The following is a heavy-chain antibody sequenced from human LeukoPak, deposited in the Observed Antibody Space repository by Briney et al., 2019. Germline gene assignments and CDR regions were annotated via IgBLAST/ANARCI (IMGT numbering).Heavy chain of an antibody. V-gene: IGHV3-33*01. CDR1: GFSFSSYG. J-gene: IGHJ4*02. D-gene: IGHD3-22*01. Sequence: GGSLRLSCAASGFSFSSYGMHWVRQAPGKGLEWEASLWYDGANKYYADCVKGRFTISRDNSKNTLYLQMDSLRAEDTAVYYCARARNNYDSSGYSALDYWGQGTLVTVSS. CDR2: LWYDGANK. CDR3: ARARNNYDSSGYSALDY.